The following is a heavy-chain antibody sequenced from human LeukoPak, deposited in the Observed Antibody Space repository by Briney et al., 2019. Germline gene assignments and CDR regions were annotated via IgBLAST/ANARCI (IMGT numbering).Heavy chain of an antibody. J-gene: IGHJ6*03. CDR2: MSSYSGNT. Sequence: GASVKVSCKASGYTFTSYVISWVRQAPGQEVGWMGWMSSYSGNTNYAQKLQGRVNMTTDTSASTAYMELRSLRSDDTAVYSCAKTKDYYYMDVWGKGTTVTVSS. V-gene: IGHV1-18*01. CDR3: AKTKDYYYMDV. D-gene: IGHD1-14*01. CDR1: GYTFTSYV.